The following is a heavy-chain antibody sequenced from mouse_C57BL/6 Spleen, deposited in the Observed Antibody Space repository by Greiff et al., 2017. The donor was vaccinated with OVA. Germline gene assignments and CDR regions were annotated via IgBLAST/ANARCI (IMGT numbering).Heavy chain of an antibody. CDR3: AKNEIYDGYYLFAY. V-gene: IGHV2-5*01. Sequence: QVQLQQSGPGLVQPSQSLSITCTVSGFSLTSYGVHWVRQSPGKGLEWLGVIWRGGSTDYNAAFMSRLSITKDNSKSQVFFKMNSLQADDTAIYYWAKNEIYDGYYLFAYWGQGTLVTVSA. CDR2: IWRGGST. CDR1: GFSLTSYG. J-gene: IGHJ3*01. D-gene: IGHD2-3*01.